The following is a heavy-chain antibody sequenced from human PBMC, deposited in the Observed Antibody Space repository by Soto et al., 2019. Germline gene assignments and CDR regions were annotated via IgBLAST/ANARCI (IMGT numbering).Heavy chain of an antibody. V-gene: IGHV3-30-3*01. J-gene: IGHJ4*02. CDR3: ARDAGYDILTGYYGYFDY. CDR1: GFTFSSYA. Sequence: QVQLVESGGGVVQPGRSLRLSCAASGFTFSSYAMHWVRQAPGKGLEWVAVISYDGSNKYYADSVKGRFTISRDNPKNTLYLQMNSLRAEDTAVYYCARDAGYDILTGYYGYFDYWGQGTLVTVSS. D-gene: IGHD3-9*01. CDR2: ISYDGSNK.